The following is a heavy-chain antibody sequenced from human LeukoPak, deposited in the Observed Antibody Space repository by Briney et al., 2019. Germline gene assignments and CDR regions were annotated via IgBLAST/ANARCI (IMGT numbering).Heavy chain of an antibody. V-gene: IGHV4-30-4*01. J-gene: IGHJ3*02. CDR3: ARDLGYSYGNADAFDI. Sequence: SQTLSLTCTVSGGSISSGDYYWSWIRQPPGKGLEWIGYIYYSGSTYYNPSLKSRVTISVDTSKNQFSLKLSSVTAADTAVYYCARDLGYSYGNADAFDIWAKGQWSPSLQ. CDR1: GGSISSGDYY. D-gene: IGHD5-18*01. CDR2: IYYSGST.